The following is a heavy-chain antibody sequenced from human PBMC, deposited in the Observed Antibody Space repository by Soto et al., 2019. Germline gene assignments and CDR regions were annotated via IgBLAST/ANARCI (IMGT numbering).Heavy chain of an antibody. CDR3: AKAGYDFWRRLHRLLRAPDY. V-gene: IGHV3-23*01. J-gene: IGHJ4*02. D-gene: IGHD3-3*01. CDR1: GFTFSSYA. Sequence: GGSLRLSCAASGFTFSSYAMRWVRQAPGKGLEWVSAISGSGGSTYYADSVKGRFTISRHNSKNTLYLQMNSLRAEDTAVYYCAKAGYDFWRRLHRLLRAPDYWGKRLFVTGS. CDR2: ISGSGGST.